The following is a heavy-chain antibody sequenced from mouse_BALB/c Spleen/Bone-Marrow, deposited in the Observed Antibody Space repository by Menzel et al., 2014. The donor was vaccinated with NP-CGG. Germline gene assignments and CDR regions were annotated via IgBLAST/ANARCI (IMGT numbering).Heavy chain of an antibody. J-gene: IGHJ1*01. V-gene: IGHV14-3*02. CDR2: IDPANGST. CDR1: GFNIKDTY. CDR3: ARGGTTATWYFDV. Sequence: SGAELVKPGASVKLSCTASGFNIKDTYMHWVKQRPEQGLEWIGRIDPANGSTKYDPKFQGKASITADTSSNTAYLQLSSLTSEDTAVYYCARGGTTATWYFDVWGAGTTVTVSS. D-gene: IGHD1-2*01.